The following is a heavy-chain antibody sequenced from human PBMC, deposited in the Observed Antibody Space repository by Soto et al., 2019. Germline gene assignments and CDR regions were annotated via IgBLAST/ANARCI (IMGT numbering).Heavy chain of an antibody. V-gene: IGHV4-59*01. CDR3: ARGRLHLGELSYYYFDY. CDR1: GGSISSYY. J-gene: IGHJ4*02. D-gene: IGHD3-16*02. CDR2: IYYSGST. Sequence: SETLSLTCTVSGGSISSYYWSWIRQPPGKELEGIGYIYYSGSTNYNPSLKSRVTISVDTSKNLFSLKLSSVTAADTAVYYCARGRLHLGELSYYYFDYWGQGTLVTVSS.